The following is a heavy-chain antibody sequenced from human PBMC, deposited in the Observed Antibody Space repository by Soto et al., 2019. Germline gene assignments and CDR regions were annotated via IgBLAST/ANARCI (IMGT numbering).Heavy chain of an antibody. CDR1: GGSFSGYY. D-gene: IGHD6-13*01. J-gene: IGHJ4*02. CDR3: ARGSSARDY. Sequence: SSETLSLTCAVYGGSFSGYYWSWIRQPPGKGLEWIGEINHSGSTNYNPSLKSRVTISVDTSKNQFSLKLSSVTAAGTAVYYCARGSSARDYWGQGTLVTVSS. CDR2: INHSGST. V-gene: IGHV4-34*01.